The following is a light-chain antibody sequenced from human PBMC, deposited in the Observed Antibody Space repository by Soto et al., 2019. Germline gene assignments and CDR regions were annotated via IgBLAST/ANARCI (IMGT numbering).Light chain of an antibody. CDR1: QSISSSY. J-gene: IGKJ1*01. CDR3: QQYNSYSKT. CDR2: RTF. V-gene: IGKV3-20*01. Sequence: EIVLTQSPGTLSLSPGERATLSCRACQSISSSYLAWYQQKPGQPPRLLLYRTFSRATGIPDRFSGSGSGTDFTLTISSLQPDDFATYYCQQYNSYSKTFGQGTKVDIK.